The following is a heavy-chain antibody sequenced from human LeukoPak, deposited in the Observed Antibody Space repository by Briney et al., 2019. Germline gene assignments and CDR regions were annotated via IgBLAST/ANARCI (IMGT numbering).Heavy chain of an antibody. J-gene: IGHJ4*02. CDR2: INPYTGAT. CDR1: GYTFTGHY. V-gene: IGHV1-2*02. D-gene: IGHD6-13*01. Sequence: ASVSVSCKASGYTFTGHYLHWVRQAPGQGLEWVGWINPYTGATKTAQTFQGRVTLTRDTSISTASMELSRLSSDDTAVYYCAICFFRSSWVFDLWGPGTLVSVSS. CDR3: AICFFRSSWVFDL.